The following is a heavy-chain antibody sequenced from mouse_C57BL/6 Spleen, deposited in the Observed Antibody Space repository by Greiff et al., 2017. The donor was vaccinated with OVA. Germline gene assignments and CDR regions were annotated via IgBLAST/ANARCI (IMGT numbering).Heavy chain of an antibody. CDR2: ISSGSSTI. V-gene: IGHV5-17*01. D-gene: IGHD1-1*01. CDR1: GFTFSDYG. Sequence: EVQGVESGGGLVKPGGSLKLSCAASGFTFSDYGMHWVRQAPEKGLEWVAYISSGSSTIYYADTVKGRFTLSRDNAKNTLFLQMTSLRSEDTAMYYCARSPFYYGSSSAWFAYWGQGTLVTVSA. CDR3: ARSPFYYGSSSAWFAY. J-gene: IGHJ3*01.